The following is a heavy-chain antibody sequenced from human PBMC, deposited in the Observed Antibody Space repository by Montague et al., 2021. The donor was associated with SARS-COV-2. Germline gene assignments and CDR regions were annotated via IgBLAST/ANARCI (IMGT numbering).Heavy chain of an antibody. J-gene: IGHJ6*03. D-gene: IGHD2-2*01. Sequence: SETLSLTCAAYGGSFSGYYWSWIRKPPGKGQEWIGEINHSGSTKYNPSLKSRVTISVDTYKNQFPLKLSPVTAADTDVYYCARGLQRVVPGVLGVGPYYYYYCMDVWGKGTTVTVSS. CDR3: ARGLQRVVPGVLGVGPYYYYYCMDV. CDR2: INHSGST. CDR1: GGSFSGYY. V-gene: IGHV4-34*01.